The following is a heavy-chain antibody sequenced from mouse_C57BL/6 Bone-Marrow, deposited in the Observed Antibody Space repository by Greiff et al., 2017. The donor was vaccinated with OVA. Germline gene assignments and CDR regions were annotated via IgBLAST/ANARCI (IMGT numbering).Heavy chain of an antibody. V-gene: IGHV2-5*01. J-gene: IGHJ3*01. CDR3: AKNSGCGSSYRAWFAY. D-gene: IGHD1-1*01. CDR1: GFSLTSYG. Sequence: QVHVKQSGPGLVQPSQSLSITCTVSGFSLTSYGVHWVRQSPGKGLEWLGVIWRGGSTDYYADFMSSLSTTKDNSKGKVFCKMYSLQAGETAIYYCAKNSGCGSSYRAWFAYWGQGTLVTVSA. CDR2: IWRGGST.